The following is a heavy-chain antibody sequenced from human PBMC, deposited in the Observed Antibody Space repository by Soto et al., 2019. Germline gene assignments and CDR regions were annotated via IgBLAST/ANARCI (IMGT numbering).Heavy chain of an antibody. V-gene: IGHV1-8*01. J-gene: IGHJ3*02. CDR3: ARCEGFSGYDWQAFDI. CDR2: MYPKSGNT. CDR1: GYTFTSYD. Sequence: ASVKVSCKASGYTFTSYDINWVRQATGQGLEWMGWMYPKSGNTGYAQKLQGRVTMTRNTSIRTAYMELRSLRSEDTAVYYCARCEGFSGYDWQAFDIWGQGTMVTVSS. D-gene: IGHD5-12*01.